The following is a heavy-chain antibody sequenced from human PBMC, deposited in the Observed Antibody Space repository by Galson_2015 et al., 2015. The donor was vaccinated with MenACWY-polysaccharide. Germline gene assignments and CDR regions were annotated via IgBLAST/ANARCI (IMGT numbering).Heavy chain of an antibody. Sequence: SVKVSCKASGGTFSSYAISWVRQAPGQGLEWMGGIIPIFGTANYAQKFQGRVTITADESTSTAYMELSSLRSEDTAVYYCAAVAGRGYYYGMDVWGQGTTVTGSS. CDR3: AAVAGRGYYYGMDV. D-gene: IGHD6-19*01. J-gene: IGHJ6*02. CDR1: GGTFSSYA. CDR2: IIPIFGTA. V-gene: IGHV1-69*13.